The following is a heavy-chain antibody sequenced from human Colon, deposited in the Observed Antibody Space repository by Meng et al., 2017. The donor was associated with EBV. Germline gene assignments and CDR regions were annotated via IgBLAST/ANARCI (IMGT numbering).Heavy chain of an antibody. CDR3: ARGGYYSFDY. CDR1: GGSISSVYW. V-gene: IGHV4-4*02. J-gene: IGHJ4*02. CDR2: IYHSGST. Sequence: QVPLQGPGPWLVKPSETLSLTCAVSGGSISSVYWWTWVRQSPGKGLEWIGEIYHSGSTNYNPSLKSRVTISVDKSKNQFSLKLTSVTAADTAVYYCARGGYYSFDYWGQRTLVTVSS. D-gene: IGHD5-18*01.